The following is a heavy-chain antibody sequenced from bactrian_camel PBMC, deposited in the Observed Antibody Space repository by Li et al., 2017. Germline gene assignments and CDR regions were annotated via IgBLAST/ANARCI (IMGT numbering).Heavy chain of an antibody. CDR1: GTTIRAYC. CDR3: AAGGRYLATARCAVAMEVLGY. J-gene: IGHJ6*01. Sequence: HVQLVESGGGAVQAGGSLRLSCAGTGTTIRAYCMSWSRQLPGQEREALATIDTEGTVTYVDSVKGRFTIAKDNAKDILYLQMDSLKPEDTAMYYCAAGGRYLATARCAVAMEVLGYWGQGTQVTVS. D-gene: IGHD1*01. V-gene: IGHV3S55*01. CDR2: IDTEGTV.